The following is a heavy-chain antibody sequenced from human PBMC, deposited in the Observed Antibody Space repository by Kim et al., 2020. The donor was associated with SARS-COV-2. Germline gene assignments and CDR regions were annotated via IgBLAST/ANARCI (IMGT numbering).Heavy chain of an antibody. CDR1: AGSISNNNW. J-gene: IGHJ4*02. CDR3: ASSYSSSGYLHS. CDR2: IYQSGRT. Sequence: SETLSLTCAVSAGSISNNNWWSWVRQPPGKGLEWIGEIYQSGRTNYNSSLKTRVTISVDKSENQFSLKLSSVTAADTAVYYCASSYSSSGYLHSWGQGTLVTVSS. V-gene: IGHV4-4*02. D-gene: IGHD6-6*01.